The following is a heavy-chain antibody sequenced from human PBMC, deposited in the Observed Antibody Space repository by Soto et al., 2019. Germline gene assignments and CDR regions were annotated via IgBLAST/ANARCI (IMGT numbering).Heavy chain of an antibody. Sequence: QVQLVESGGGVVQPGRSLRLSCAASGFTFSSYAMHWVRQAPGKGLEWVAIISYDGSNKYYADSVKGRFTISRDNSKNTLCLQLNSLRAEDTAVYYCARDLYGDRILDYWGQGTLVTVSS. D-gene: IGHD4-17*01. CDR1: GFTFSSYA. CDR2: ISYDGSNK. V-gene: IGHV3-30-3*01. CDR3: ARDLYGDRILDY. J-gene: IGHJ4*02.